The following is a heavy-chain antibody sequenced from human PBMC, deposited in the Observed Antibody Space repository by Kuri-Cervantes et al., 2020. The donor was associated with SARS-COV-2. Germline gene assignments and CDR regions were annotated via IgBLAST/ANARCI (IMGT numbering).Heavy chain of an antibody. CDR1: GYTFTGYS. V-gene: IGHV1-2*02. Sequence: ASVKVSCKASGYTFTGYSMHWVRQAPGQGLEWMGWINPNSGGTNYAQKLQGRVTMTTDTSTSTAYMELRSLRSDDTAVYYCARGRFNWNDGSYYFDYWGQGTLVTVSS. J-gene: IGHJ4*02. CDR3: ARGRFNWNDGSYYFDY. CDR2: INPNSGGT. D-gene: IGHD1-1*01.